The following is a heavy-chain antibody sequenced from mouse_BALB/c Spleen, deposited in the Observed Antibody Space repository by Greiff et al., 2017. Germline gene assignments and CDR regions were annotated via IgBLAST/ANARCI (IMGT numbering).Heavy chain of an antibody. V-gene: IGHV5-6-3*01. D-gene: IGHD4-1*01. Sequence: EVQVVESGGGLVQPGGSLKLSCAASGFTFSSYGMSWVRQTPDKRLELVATINSNGGSTYYPDSVKGRFTISRDNAKNTLYLQMSSLKSEDTAMYYCARAVGAMDYWGQGTSVTVSS. J-gene: IGHJ4*01. CDR2: INSNGGST. CDR3: ARAVGAMDY. CDR1: GFTFSSYG.